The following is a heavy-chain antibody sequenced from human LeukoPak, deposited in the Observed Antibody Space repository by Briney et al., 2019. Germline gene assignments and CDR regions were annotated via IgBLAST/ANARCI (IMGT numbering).Heavy chain of an antibody. CDR2: IYSGGST. V-gene: IGHV3-53*01. J-gene: IGHJ4*02. Sequence: GGSLRLSCAASGFTVSSNYMNWVCQAPGKGLGWGSVIYSGGSTYYADSVKGRFTISRDNSKNTLYLQMNSLRAEDTAVYYCAREAVTRNYFDYWGQGTLVTVSS. CDR1: GFTVSSNY. D-gene: IGHD4-17*01. CDR3: AREAVTRNYFDY.